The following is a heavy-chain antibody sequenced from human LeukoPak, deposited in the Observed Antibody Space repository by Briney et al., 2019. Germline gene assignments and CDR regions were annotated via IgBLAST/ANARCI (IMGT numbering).Heavy chain of an antibody. J-gene: IGHJ3*02. CDR3: ARVGRGTTYAFDI. V-gene: IGHV3-7*01. Sequence: PGGSLRLSCAASGFTFSSYWMSWVRQAPGKGLEWVANIKQDGSEKYYVDSVKGRFTISRDNAKNSLYLQMNSLRAEDTAVYYCARVGRGTTYAFDIWGQGTMVTVSS. D-gene: IGHD1-1*01. CDR2: IKQDGSEK. CDR1: GFTFSSYW.